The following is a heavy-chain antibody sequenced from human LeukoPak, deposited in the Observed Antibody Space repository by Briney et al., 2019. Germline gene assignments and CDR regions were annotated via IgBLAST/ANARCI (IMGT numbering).Heavy chain of an antibody. V-gene: IGHV1-69*04. J-gene: IGHJ5*02. Sequence: GSSVKVSCKASGGTFSSYAISWVRQAPGQGLEWMGRIIPILGIANYAQKFQGRVAITADKSTSTAYMELSSLRSEDTAVYYCARESGYHIPNDLWGQGTLVAVSS. CDR3: ARESGYHIPNDL. CDR2: IIPILGIA. D-gene: IGHD3-22*01. CDR1: GGTFSSYA.